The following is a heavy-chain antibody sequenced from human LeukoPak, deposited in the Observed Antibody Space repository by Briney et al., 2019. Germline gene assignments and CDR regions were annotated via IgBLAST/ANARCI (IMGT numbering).Heavy chain of an antibody. J-gene: IGHJ4*02. CDR1: GFSLSTSGMC. Sequence: SGPTLVNPTQTLTLTCTFSGFSLSTSGMCVSWIRQPPGKALEWLARIDWDGDKYYCTSLKTRLTISKDTSKNQVVLTMTNMDPVDTATYYCARTHFDWLSTYFDYWGQGTLVTVSS. CDR3: ARTHFDWLSTYFDY. CDR2: IDWDGDK. D-gene: IGHD3-9*01. V-gene: IGHV2-70*11.